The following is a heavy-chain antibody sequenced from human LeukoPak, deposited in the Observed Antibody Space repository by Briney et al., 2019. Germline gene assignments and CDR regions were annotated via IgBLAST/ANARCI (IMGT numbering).Heavy chain of an antibody. CDR3: ARHYGP. CDR2: INHSGST. J-gene: IGHJ4*02. V-gene: IGHV4-34*01. CDR1: GGSFSGYY. D-gene: IGHD3-16*01. Sequence: SETLSLTCAVYGGSFSGYYWSWIRQPPGKGLEWIGEINHSGSTNYNPSLKSRVTISVDTSKNQFSLKLSSVTAADTAVYYCARHYGPWGRGTLVTVSS.